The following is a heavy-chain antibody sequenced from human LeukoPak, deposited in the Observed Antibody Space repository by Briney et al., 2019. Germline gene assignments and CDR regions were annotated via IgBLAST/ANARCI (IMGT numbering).Heavy chain of an antibody. CDR1: GGSISSYY. CDR2: IYYSGST. J-gene: IGHJ4*02. V-gene: IGHV4-59*01. CDR3: ARTLNWNFYYFDY. D-gene: IGHD1-7*01. Sequence: NTSETLSLTCTVSGGSISSYYWSWIRQPPGKGLEWIGYIYYSGSTNYNPSLKSRVTISVDTSKNQFSLKLSSVTAADTAVYYCARTLNWNFYYFDYWGQGTLVTVSS.